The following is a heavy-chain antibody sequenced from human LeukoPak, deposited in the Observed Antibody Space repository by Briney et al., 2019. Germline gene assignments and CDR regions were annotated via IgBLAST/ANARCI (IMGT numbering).Heavy chain of an antibody. CDR3: ARHRAVRAARPGWFDP. J-gene: IGHJ5*02. D-gene: IGHD6-6*01. V-gene: IGHV4-59*08. CDR1: GGSISSYY. CDR2: IYYSGST. Sequence: SETLSLTRTVSGGSISSYYWSWIRQPPGKGLEWIGYIYYSGSTNYNPSLKSRVTISVDTSKNQFSLKLSSVTAADTAVYYCARHRAVRAARPGWFDPWGQGTLVTVSS.